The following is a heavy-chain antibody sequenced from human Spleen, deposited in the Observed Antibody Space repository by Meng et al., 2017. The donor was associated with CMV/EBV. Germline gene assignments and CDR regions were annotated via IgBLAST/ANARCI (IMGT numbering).Heavy chain of an antibody. CDR3: ASRYYDSSLGGY. V-gene: IGHV4-61*03. CDR2: ISSSGYT. J-gene: IGHJ4*02. D-gene: IGHD3-22*01. CDR1: GGSVSSVSYY. Sequence: VSGGSVSSVSYYWSWIRQPPGKGLEWIGYISSSGYTIYNHSLKSRVTISVDTSKSHFSLKLSSVTAADTAVYYCASRYYDSSLGGYWGQGTLVTVSS.